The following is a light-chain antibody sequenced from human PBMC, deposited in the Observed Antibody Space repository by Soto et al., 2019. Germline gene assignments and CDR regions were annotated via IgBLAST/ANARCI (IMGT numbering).Light chain of an antibody. Sequence: DIQVTQSPSAVSASLGDRVTITCLASQDIAGYLAWYQHKPGRAPELLIHAASSLQSGVPSRLSGSGSGKHFTLTINSLQPEDFATYYCQQAYSFPITFGQGTRLEIK. J-gene: IGKJ5*01. V-gene: IGKV1D-12*01. CDR2: AAS. CDR3: QQAYSFPIT. CDR1: QDIAGY.